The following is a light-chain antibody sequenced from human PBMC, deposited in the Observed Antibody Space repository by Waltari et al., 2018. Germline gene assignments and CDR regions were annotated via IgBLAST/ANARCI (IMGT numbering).Light chain of an antibody. J-gene: IGKJ1*01. Sequence: EIVMTQSPATLSVSPGERAPLSCRASQGVRNNLVWSQQNPGKAPRLLIYGASTRVTGIPARFSGSGSGTEFTLTISSLQSEDFAVYYCQQYNNWPPWTFGQGTKVEIK. CDR1: QGVRNN. CDR3: QQYNNWPPWT. V-gene: IGKV3-15*01. CDR2: GAS.